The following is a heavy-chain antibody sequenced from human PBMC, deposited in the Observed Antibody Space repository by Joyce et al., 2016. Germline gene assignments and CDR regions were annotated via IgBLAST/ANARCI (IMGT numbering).Heavy chain of an antibody. J-gene: IGHJ1*01. V-gene: IGHV4-34*01. D-gene: IGHD3-10*01. CDR1: GGSLSGYY. CDR3: ARARRGIILARGEMGEYLQH. Sequence: QVQLQEWGAGLLKPSETLSLTCAVYGGSLSGYYWSWIRQAPGMGLEWIGEVNDRGRTTYHPSLKSRATTSMDTSKNKFSLRLTTVTAADTAVYFCARARRGIILARGEMGEYLQHWGRGTVVIVSS. CDR2: VNDRGRT.